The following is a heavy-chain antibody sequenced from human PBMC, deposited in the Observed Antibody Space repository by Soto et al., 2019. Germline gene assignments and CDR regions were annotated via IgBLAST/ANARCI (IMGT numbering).Heavy chain of an antibody. V-gene: IGHV4-61*01. CDR1: GPSLSSGSYY. D-gene: IGHD4-17*01. J-gene: IGHJ4*02. CDR2: IYYSGST. Sequence: SETLSLTCTLSGPSLSSGSYYWSWIRQPPGKGLEWIGYIYYSGSTNYNPSLKSRVTISVDTSKNQFSLKLSSVTAADTAVYYCARDRFDYGDYVFDYWGQGTLVTVSS. CDR3: ARDRFDYGDYVFDY.